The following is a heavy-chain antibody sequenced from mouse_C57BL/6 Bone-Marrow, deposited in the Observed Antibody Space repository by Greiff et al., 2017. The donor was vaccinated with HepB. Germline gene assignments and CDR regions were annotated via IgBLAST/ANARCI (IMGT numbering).Heavy chain of an antibody. J-gene: IGHJ2*01. D-gene: IGHD1-1*01. CDR3: ARREWWVGRGSSSHFGY. CDR2: IYPGDGDT. Sequence: VQLQESGPELVKPGASVKISCKASGYAFSSYWMNWVKQRPGKGLEWIGRIYPGDGDTNYNGKFKGKATLTADKSSSTAYMQLSSLTSEDSAVYFGARREWWVGRGSSSHFGYWGQGTTLTVSS. CDR1: GYAFSSYW. V-gene: IGHV1-82*01.